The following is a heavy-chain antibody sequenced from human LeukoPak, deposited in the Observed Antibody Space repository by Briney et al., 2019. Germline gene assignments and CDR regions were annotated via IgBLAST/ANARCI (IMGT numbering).Heavy chain of an antibody. V-gene: IGHV5-10-1*01. J-gene: IGHJ6*02. CDR2: IDPSDSYT. Sequence: GESLKISCKGSGYSFTSYWISWVRQMPGKGLEWMGRIDPSDSYTNYSPSFQGHVTISADKSISTAYLQWSSLKASDTAMYYCARSRLSKNYYYGMDVWGQGTTVTVSS. CDR1: GYSFTSYW. D-gene: IGHD2-2*01. CDR3: ARSRLSKNYYYGMDV.